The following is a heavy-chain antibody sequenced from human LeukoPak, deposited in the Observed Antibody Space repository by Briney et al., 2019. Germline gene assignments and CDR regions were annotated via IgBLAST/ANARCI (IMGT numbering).Heavy chain of an antibody. CDR1: GGSFSGYY. V-gene: IGHV4-34*01. CDR3: ARGYFDWLYPVNWFDP. J-gene: IGHJ5*02. Sequence: SETLSLTCAVYGGSFSGYYWSWIRQPPEKGLEWIGEINHSGSTNYNPSLKSRVTISVDTSKNQFSLKLSSVTAADTAVYYCARGYFDWLYPVNWFDPWGQGTLVTVSS. CDR2: INHSGST. D-gene: IGHD3-9*01.